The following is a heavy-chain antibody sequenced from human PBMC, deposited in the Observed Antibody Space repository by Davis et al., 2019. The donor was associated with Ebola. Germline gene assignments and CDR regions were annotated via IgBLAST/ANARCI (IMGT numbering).Heavy chain of an antibody. Sequence: MPSETLSLTCAVYGGSFSGYYWSWIRQPPGKGLEWIGEINHSGSTNYNPSLKSRVTISVDTSKNQFSLKLSSVTAADTAVYYCARGVLEGYYGMDVWGQGTTVTVSS. CDR3: ARGVLEGYYGMDV. CDR1: GGSFSGYY. CDR2: INHSGST. J-gene: IGHJ6*02. D-gene: IGHD1-1*01. V-gene: IGHV4-34*01.